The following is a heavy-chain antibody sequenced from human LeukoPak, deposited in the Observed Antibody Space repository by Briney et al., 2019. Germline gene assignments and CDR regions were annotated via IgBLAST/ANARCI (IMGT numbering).Heavy chain of an antibody. Sequence: GRSLRLSCAASGFTFSSYAMHWVRQAPGKGLEWVAVISYDGSNKYCADSVKGRFTISRDNSKNTLYLQMNSLRAEDTAVYYCARGITMIVVVSPIWGQGTMVTVSS. CDR1: GFTFSSYA. V-gene: IGHV3-30-3*01. J-gene: IGHJ3*02. CDR2: ISYDGSNK. CDR3: ARGITMIVVVSPI. D-gene: IGHD3-22*01.